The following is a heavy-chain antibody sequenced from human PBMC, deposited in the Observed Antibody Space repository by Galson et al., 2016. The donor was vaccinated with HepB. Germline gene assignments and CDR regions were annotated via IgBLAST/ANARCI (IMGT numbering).Heavy chain of an antibody. D-gene: IGHD2-15*01. CDR3: AGQICSGGCCYSGADY. V-gene: IGHV5-51*01. Sequence: QSGAEVTKPGESLKVSCKGSGYKFSSYWIGWVRQVPGKGLEWMGIIYPGDSDTRYSPSFQGQVTISADKSTSTAYLQWSSLKASDTAIYYCAGQICSGGCCYSGADYWGQGTLVTVSS. CDR2: IYPGDSDT. J-gene: IGHJ4*02. CDR1: GYKFSSYW.